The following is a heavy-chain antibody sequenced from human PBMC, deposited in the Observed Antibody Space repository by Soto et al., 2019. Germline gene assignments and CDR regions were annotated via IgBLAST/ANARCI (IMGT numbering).Heavy chain of an antibody. D-gene: IGHD2-2*01. CDR1: GGSSSSGGYY. V-gene: IGHV4-31*03. CDR3: ARGFLVPAAPSWFDP. J-gene: IGHJ5*02. CDR2: IYYSGST. Sequence: SQTLSLTCTVSGGSSSSGGYYRSWIRQHPGKGLEWIGYIYYSGSTYYNPSLKSRVTISVDTSKNQFSLKLSSVTATDTAVYYCARGFLVPAAPSWFDPWGQGTLVTVSS.